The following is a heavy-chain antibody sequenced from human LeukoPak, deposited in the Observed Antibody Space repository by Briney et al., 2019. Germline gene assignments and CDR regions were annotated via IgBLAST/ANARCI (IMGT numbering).Heavy chain of an antibody. CDR2: ISRNGGST. Sequence: GGSLRLSCSASGFTFSSFAMHGVRQAPGKGLEYVAAISRNGGSTYYADSVKGRFTISRDNSKSTLYLQMSSLRAEDTAVYYCVKDHDRNWNDKGYFDYWGQGTLVTVSS. V-gene: IGHV3-64D*09. CDR1: GFTFSSFA. J-gene: IGHJ4*02. D-gene: IGHD1-1*01. CDR3: VKDHDRNWNDKGYFDY.